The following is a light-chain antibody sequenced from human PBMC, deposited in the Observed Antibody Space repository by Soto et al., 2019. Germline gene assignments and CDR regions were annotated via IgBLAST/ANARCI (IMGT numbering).Light chain of an antibody. CDR1: QSFSSN. V-gene: IGKV3-20*01. CDR3: QQYGSSGT. Sequence: DIVMTQSPATLSVSPGERATLSCRASQSFSSNLAWYQQKPGQAPRLLIYGASNRATGIPDRFSGSGSGTDFTLTISRLEPEDFAVYYCQQYGSSGTFGQGTKVDIK. CDR2: GAS. J-gene: IGKJ1*01.